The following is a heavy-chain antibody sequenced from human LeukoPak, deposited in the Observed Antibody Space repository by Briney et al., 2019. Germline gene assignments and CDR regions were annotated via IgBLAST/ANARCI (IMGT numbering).Heavy chain of an antibody. Sequence: SETLSLTCTVSGGSISSSNCYWGWIRQPPGKGLEWIGSIYYSGITYYNPSLKSRVTISVDTSKNQFSLKLSSVTAADTAVYYCARVEVVTVDAFDIWGQGTKVTVSS. J-gene: IGHJ3*02. V-gene: IGHV4-39*07. CDR1: GGSISSSNCY. CDR3: ARVEVVTVDAFDI. CDR2: IYYSGIT. D-gene: IGHD2-21*02.